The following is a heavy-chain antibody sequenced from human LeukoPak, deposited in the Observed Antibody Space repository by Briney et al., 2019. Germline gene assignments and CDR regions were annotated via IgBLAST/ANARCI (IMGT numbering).Heavy chain of an antibody. D-gene: IGHD3-22*01. Sequence: SVKVSCKASGGTFSSYTISWVRQAPGQGLEWMGRIIPILGIASYAQKFQGRVTITADKSTSTAYMELGSLRSEDTAVYYCARRDYYDSSGSLDYWGQGTLVTVSS. V-gene: IGHV1-69*02. CDR3: ARRDYYDSSGSLDY. CDR2: IIPILGIA. CDR1: GGTFSSYT. J-gene: IGHJ4*02.